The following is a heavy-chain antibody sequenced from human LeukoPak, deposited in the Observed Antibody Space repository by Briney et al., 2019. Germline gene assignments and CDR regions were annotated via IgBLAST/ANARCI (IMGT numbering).Heavy chain of an antibody. CDR2: ISSSSSYI. J-gene: IGHJ4*02. CDR1: GFTFSSYS. CDR3: ATSVDTALVGYFDY. V-gene: IGHV3-21*01. D-gene: IGHD5-18*01. Sequence: GGSLRLSCAASGFTFSSYSMNWVRQALGKGLEWVSSISSSSSYIYYADSVKGRFTISRDNAKNSLYLQMNSLRAEDTAVYYCATSVDTALVGYFDYWGQGTLVTVSS.